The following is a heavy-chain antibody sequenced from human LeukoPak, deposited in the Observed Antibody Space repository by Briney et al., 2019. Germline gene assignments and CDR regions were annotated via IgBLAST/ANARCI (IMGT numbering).Heavy chain of an antibody. CDR1: GYTFTSYY. CDR3: ARDGYRVVVVAATLNYYMDV. V-gene: IGHV1-46*01. Sequence: ASVKVSCKASGYTFTSYYMHWVRQAPGQGLEWMGIDNPSGGSTSYAQKFQGRVTMTRDTSTSTVYMELSSLRSEDTAVYYCARDGYRVVVVAATLNYYMDVWGKGTTVTVSS. D-gene: IGHD2-15*01. CDR2: DNPSGGST. J-gene: IGHJ6*03.